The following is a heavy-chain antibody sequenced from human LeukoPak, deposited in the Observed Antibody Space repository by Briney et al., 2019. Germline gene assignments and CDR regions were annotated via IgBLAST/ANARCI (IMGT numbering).Heavy chain of an antibody. CDR1: GFTFSSYE. CDR2: ISSSGSTI. CDR3: ARDSVRDGYNPRDFDY. D-gene: IGHD5-24*01. Sequence: PGGSLRLSCAASGFTFSSYEMNWVRQAPGKGLEWVSYISSSGSTIYYADSVKGRFTISRDNAKNSLYLQMNSLRAEDTAAYYCARDSVRDGYNPRDFDYWGQGTLVTVSS. J-gene: IGHJ4*02. V-gene: IGHV3-48*03.